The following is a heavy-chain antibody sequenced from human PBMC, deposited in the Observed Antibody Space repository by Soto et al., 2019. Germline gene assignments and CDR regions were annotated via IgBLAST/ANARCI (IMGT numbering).Heavy chain of an antibody. CDR3: AREGEVDGMDV. CDR2: IYSGGST. J-gene: IGHJ6*02. V-gene: IGHV3-53*02. Sequence: EVQLVETGGGLIQPGGSLRLSCAASGFTVSSNYMSWVRQAPGKGLEWVPVIYSGGSTYYADSVKGRFTISRDNSKNTRYLQMNSLRAEDTAVYYCAREGEVDGMDVWGQGTTVTVSS. D-gene: IGHD2-15*01. CDR1: GFTVSSNY.